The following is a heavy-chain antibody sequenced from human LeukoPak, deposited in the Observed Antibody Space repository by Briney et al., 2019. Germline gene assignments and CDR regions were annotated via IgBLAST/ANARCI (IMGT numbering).Heavy chain of an antibody. CDR3: AKGPERGCLDY. Sequence: GRSLRLACAAAGFTFSTYAMSWVSQAPGNGLEWVSSIGRSAGSTFYADSVKGRFTISRDNSKSTLYLQMNSLRAEDTAAYYCAKGPERGCLDYWGQGTLVTVSS. V-gene: IGHV3-23*01. CDR2: IGRSAGST. CDR1: GFTFSTYA. J-gene: IGHJ4*02. D-gene: IGHD1-14*01.